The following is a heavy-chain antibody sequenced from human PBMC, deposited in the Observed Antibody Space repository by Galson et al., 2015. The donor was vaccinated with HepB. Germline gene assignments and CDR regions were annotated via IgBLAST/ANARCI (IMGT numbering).Heavy chain of an antibody. CDR3: DFLRGYDLNPLDY. Sequence: SLRLSCAASTFIFSTYSMNWVRQAPGKELECISYIDSTGTTIYYADSVKGRVSISRDNAKNSLYLQMNSLRAEDTAVYYCDFLRGYDLNPLDYWGQGTLVTVSS. D-gene: IGHD5-12*01. CDR2: IDSTGTTI. J-gene: IGHJ4*02. V-gene: IGHV3-48*04. CDR1: TFIFSTYS.